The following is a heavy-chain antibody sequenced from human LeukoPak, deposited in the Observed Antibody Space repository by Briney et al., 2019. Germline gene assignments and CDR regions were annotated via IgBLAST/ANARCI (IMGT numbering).Heavy chain of an antibody. CDR3: ARDNYDYVWGRYRQRNPEYFQH. CDR1: GGSLSIGDSY. CDR2: IYFTGST. Sequence: PSETLSLTCTVSGGSLSIGDSYWSWIRQPPGDGLQWIASIYFTGSTNYNPYLKSRVTISVDTSKNLFSLKLSSLTAADRAVYYCARDNYDYVWGRYRQRNPEYFQHWGQGTLVTVSS. J-gene: IGHJ1*01. V-gene: IGHV4-30-4*08. D-gene: IGHD3-16*02.